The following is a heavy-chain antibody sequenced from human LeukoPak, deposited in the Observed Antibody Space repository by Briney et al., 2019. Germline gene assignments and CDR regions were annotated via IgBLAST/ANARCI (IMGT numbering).Heavy chain of an antibody. D-gene: IGHD3-22*01. CDR2: INTDGNTR. V-gene: IGHV3-74*01. J-gene: IGHJ4*02. CDR3: VRDMGYYDKV. Sequence: PGGSLRLSCATSGFTFSTSWMHWVRQAPGKGLVWVSRINTDGNTRDYADSVKGRFTISRDNPKNTLYLQMNSLRAEDTAVYYCVRDMGYYDKVWGQGTLVTVSS. CDR1: GFTFSTSW.